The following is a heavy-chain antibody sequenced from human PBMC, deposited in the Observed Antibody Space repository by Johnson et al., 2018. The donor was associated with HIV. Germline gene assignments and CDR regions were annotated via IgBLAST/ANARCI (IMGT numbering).Heavy chain of an antibody. CDR1: RFTFSSYA. Sequence: VQLVESGGGLVQPGGSLRLSCAASRFTFSSYAMHWVRQAPGRGLEYVSAISSNGGSPYYANSVKGRFTISRDNSKNTLYLQMGSLRAEDMAVYYCAKGMWGHDAFDIWGQGTMVTVSS. V-gene: IGHV3-64*01. CDR2: ISSNGGSP. D-gene: IGHD1-26*01. CDR3: AKGMWGHDAFDI. J-gene: IGHJ3*02.